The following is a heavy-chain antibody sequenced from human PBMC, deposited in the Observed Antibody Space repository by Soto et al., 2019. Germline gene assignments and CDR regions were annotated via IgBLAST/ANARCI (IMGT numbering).Heavy chain of an antibody. CDR1: GFTFSDYY. CDR2: ISSSGSTI. D-gene: IGHD6-19*01. Sequence: GGSLRLSCAASGFTFSDYYMSWIRQAPGKGLEWVSYISSSGSTIYYADSVKGRFTISRDNAKNSLYLQMNSLRAEDTAVYYCARDSGAVAGNPRVKFGDYWGQGTLVTVSS. V-gene: IGHV3-11*01. CDR3: ARDSGAVAGNPRVKFGDY. J-gene: IGHJ4*02.